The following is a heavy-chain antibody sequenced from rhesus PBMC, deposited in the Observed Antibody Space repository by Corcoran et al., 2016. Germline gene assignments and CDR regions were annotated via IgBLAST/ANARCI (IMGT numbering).Heavy chain of an antibody. V-gene: IGHV4-169*02. J-gene: IGHJ4*01. CDR3: ARDQRMTY. D-gene: IGHD3-9*01. CDR2: VYGSGSGS. Sequence: QLQFQESGPGLVKPSAPLSVTCAVSGDSVSSGYWLCIRQAPGKGLEWIGNVYGSGSGSNYNPSLKSRVTLSVDTSKNQLSLKLRSVTAADAAVYYCARDQRMTYWGQGVLVTVSS. CDR1: GDSVSSGY.